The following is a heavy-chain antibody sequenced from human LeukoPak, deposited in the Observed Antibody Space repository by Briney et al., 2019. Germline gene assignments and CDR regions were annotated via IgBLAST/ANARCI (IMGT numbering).Heavy chain of an antibody. Sequence: GASVKVSCKASGYTFTSYGISWVRQAPGQGLEWMGWISAYNGNTNYAQKLQGRVTMTTDTSTSTAYMELSSLRSEDTAVYYCARDTAMDPSFDYWGQGTLVTVSS. CDR3: ARDTAMDPSFDY. CDR1: GYTFTSYG. D-gene: IGHD5-18*01. CDR2: ISAYNGNT. V-gene: IGHV1-18*01. J-gene: IGHJ4*02.